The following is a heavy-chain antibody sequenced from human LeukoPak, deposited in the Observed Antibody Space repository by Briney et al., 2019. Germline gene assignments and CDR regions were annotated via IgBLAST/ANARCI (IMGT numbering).Heavy chain of an antibody. Sequence: PGGSLRLSCAASGFTFSSYAMSWVRQAPGKGLEWVSVISGSGGSTYYAGSVKGRFTISRDNSKNTLYLQMNSLRPQDTAVHYCAKVEEERVVVVAATPFDYWGQGTLVTVSS. D-gene: IGHD2-15*01. V-gene: IGHV3-23*01. CDR2: ISGSGGST. J-gene: IGHJ4*02. CDR3: AKVEEERVVVVAATPFDY. CDR1: GFTFSSYA.